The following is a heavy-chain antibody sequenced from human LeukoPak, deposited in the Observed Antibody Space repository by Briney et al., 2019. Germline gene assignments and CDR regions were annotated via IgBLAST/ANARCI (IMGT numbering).Heavy chain of an antibody. V-gene: IGHV3-23*01. CDR1: GFTFSSYA. Sequence: GGSLRLSCAASGFTFSSYAMSWVRQGPGKGLEWVSAISGSGGSTYYADSVKGRLTISGDNSKNTLYLQMNSLRAEDTAVYYCAKTRPLDSSSWSHGDYWGQGTLVTVSS. CDR3: AKTRPLDSSSWSHGDY. J-gene: IGHJ4*02. D-gene: IGHD6-13*01. CDR2: ISGSGGST.